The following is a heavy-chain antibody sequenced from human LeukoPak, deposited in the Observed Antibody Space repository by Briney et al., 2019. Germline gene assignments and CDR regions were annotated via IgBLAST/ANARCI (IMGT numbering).Heavy chain of an antibody. CDR2: VTPHNGNT. CDR3: ARDRGGYGDYSY. CDR1: GYTFTNYA. Sequence: TSVKVSCKTSGYTFTNYAITWLRQAPGQGLEWMGWVTPHNGNTNYAQKFLDRVTMTTNTSTTTAYMQLRSLTSDDAAMYYCARDRGGYGDYSYWGQGTLVTVSS. V-gene: IGHV1-18*04. J-gene: IGHJ4*02. D-gene: IGHD4-17*01.